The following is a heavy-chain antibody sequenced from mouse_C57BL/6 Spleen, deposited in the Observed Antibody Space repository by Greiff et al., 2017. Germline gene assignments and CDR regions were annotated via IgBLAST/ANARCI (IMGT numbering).Heavy chain of an antibody. J-gene: IGHJ4*01. Sequence: VQLQQSGAELVKPGASVKMSCKASGYTFTAYPIEWMKQNHGKNLEWIGNFHPYNDDTKYNEKFKGKATLTVEKSSRTVSLELSQLTSDSSAVYCCAIIYYDYNDAMDYWGQGTSVTVSS. CDR3: AIIYYDYNDAMDY. V-gene: IGHV1-47*01. CDR2: FHPYNDDT. D-gene: IGHD2-4*01. CDR1: GYTFTAYP.